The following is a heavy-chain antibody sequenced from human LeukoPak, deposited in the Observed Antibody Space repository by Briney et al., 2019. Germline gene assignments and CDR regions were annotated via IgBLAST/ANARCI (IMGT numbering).Heavy chain of an antibody. CDR1: GFTFSSYS. CDR3: ATDGGYCSGGSCYFAYYYYGMDV. D-gene: IGHD2-15*01. CDR2: ISSSSSYI. Sequence: GGSLRLSCAASGFTFSSYSMNWVRQAPGKGLEWFSSISSSSSYIYYADSVKGRFTISRDNAKNSLYLQMNSLRAEDTAVYYCATDGGYCSGGSCYFAYYYYGMDVWGKGTTVTVSS. J-gene: IGHJ6*04. V-gene: IGHV3-21*01.